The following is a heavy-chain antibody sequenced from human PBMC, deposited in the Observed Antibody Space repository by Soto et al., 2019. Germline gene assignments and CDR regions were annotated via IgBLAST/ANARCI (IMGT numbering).Heavy chain of an antibody. V-gene: IGHV4-31*03. CDR2: IYYSGST. Sequence: QVQLQESGPGLVKPSQTLSLSCTVSGGSISSGGNYWSWIRQHPGKGLEWIGYIYYSGSTYSNSSLKIRVTISVDTSTNQFSLKVSSVTAADTAVYYCTRFSGSRSSWGFQNYGMDVWGQGTTVTVSS. CDR3: TRFSGSRSSWGFQNYGMDV. CDR1: GGSISSGGNY. J-gene: IGHJ6*02. D-gene: IGHD6-13*01.